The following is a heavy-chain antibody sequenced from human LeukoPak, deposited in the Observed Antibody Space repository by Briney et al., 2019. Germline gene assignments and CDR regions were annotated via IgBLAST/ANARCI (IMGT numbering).Heavy chain of an antibody. CDR3: ARRHYYNGRAYYFLDY. J-gene: IGHJ4*02. CDR1: GGSVSSDNYY. CDR2: ISYSGST. Sequence: SETLSLTCTVSGGSVSSDNYYWTWIRQPPGKGLQWIGYISYSGSTNYNPSLKSRVTISLHTSKNQFSLRLSSLTAADTAVYYCARRHYYNGRAYYFLDYWGQGTLVTVSS. D-gene: IGHD3-22*01. V-gene: IGHV4-61*01.